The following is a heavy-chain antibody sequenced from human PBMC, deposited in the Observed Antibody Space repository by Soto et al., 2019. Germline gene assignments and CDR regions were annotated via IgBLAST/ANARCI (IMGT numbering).Heavy chain of an antibody. Sequence: QLLESGPGLVKPSETLSLTCTVSGGSISSSSYYWGWIRQPPGKGLEWIGSIYYSGSTYYNPSLKSRVTISVDTSKNQFSLRRGCVPAADTAVFYCARGGDRQLAYYYMDVW. CDR1: GGSISSSSYY. D-gene: IGHD6-13*01. CDR2: IYYSGST. J-gene: IGHJ6*03. V-gene: IGHV4-39*01. CDR3: ARGGDRQLAYYYMDV.